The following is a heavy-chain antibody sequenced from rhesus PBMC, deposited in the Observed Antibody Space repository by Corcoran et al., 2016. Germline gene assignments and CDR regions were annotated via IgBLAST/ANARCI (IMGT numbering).Heavy chain of an antibody. J-gene: IGHJ4*01. CDR1: GGSFSSYW. V-gene: IGHV4-80*01. CDR3: ARNFDY. Sequence: QVQLQESGPGLVKPSETLSLTCAVSGGSFSSYWWSWIRQPPGKGMEWIGEINGNSGSTNYNPSLKSRVTISKDASKNQFYLKMSSVTAADTAVYYCARNFDYWGQGVLVTVSS. CDR2: INGNSGST.